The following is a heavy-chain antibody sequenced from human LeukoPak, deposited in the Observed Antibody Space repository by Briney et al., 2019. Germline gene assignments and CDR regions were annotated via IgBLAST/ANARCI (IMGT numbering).Heavy chain of an antibody. CDR1: GGSFSGYY. V-gene: IGHV4-34*01. J-gene: IGHJ4*02. Sequence: SETLSLTCAVYGGSFSGYYWSWIRQPPGKGLEWIGEINHSGSTNYNPSLKGRVTISVDTSKNQFSLKLSSVTAADTAVYYCAREGKSSGYYYYFDYWGQGTLVTVSS. D-gene: IGHD3-22*01. CDR3: AREGKSSGYYYYFDY. CDR2: INHSGST.